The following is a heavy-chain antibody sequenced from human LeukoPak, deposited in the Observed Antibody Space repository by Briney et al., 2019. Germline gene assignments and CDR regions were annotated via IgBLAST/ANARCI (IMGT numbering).Heavy chain of an antibody. V-gene: IGHV1-3*01. D-gene: IGHD6-19*01. CDR1: GYTFTSYA. CDR3: ARDLRAVAGTGLGY. CDR2: INAGNGNT. Sequence: ASVKVSCKASGYTFTSYAMHWVRQAPGQRLEWMGWINAGNGNTKYSQKFQGRDTITRDTSASTAYMELSSLRSEDTAVYYCARDLRAVAGTGLGYWGQGTLVTVSS. J-gene: IGHJ4*02.